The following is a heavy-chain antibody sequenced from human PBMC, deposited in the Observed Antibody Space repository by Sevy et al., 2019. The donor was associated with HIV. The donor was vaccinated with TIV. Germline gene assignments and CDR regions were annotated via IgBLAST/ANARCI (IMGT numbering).Heavy chain of an antibody. D-gene: IGHD3-10*01. Sequence: SKTLSLTCAVSGYSITSGFLWGWIRQPPGKGLEWIGSVYHSGTAYNNPSVNSRVIVSVDTSKNQFSLKLNSVTAADTAVYYCARHSHGSGTYYVPFDSWGQGTLVTVSS. CDR1: GYSITSGFL. CDR2: VYHSGTA. CDR3: ARHSHGSGTYYVPFDS. J-gene: IGHJ4*02. V-gene: IGHV4-38-2*01.